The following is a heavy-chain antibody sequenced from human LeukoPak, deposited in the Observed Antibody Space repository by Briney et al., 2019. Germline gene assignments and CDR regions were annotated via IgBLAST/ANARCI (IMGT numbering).Heavy chain of an antibody. V-gene: IGHV1-46*01. D-gene: IGHD3-22*01. CDR3: QVGVGSGYPFDY. J-gene: IGHJ4*02. CDR1: GYTFTSYY. CDR2: INPSGGST. Sequence: ASVKVSCKASGYTFTSYYMHWVRQAPGQGLEWMGIINPSGGSTSYAQKFQGRVTMTRDMSTSTVYMELSSLRSEDTAVYYCQVGVGSGYPFDYWGQGTLVTVSS.